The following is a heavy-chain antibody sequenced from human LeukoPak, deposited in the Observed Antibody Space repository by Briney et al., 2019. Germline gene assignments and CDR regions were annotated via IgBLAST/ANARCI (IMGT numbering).Heavy chain of an antibody. CDR1: GYTFTGYY. J-gene: IGHJ4*02. V-gene: IGHV1-2*02. CDR2: INPNSGGT. D-gene: IGHD6-19*01. CDR3: ARAGGGSSGWPFDY. Sequence: ASVKDSCKASGYTFTGYYMHWVRQAPGEGLEWMGWINPNSGGTNYAQKFQGRVTMTRDTSISTAYMELSRLRSDDTAVYYCARAGGGSSGWPFDYWGQGTLVTVSS.